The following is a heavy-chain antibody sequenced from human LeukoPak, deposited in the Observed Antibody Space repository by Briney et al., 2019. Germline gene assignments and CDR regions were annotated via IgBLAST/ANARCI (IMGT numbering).Heavy chain of an antibody. Sequence: GGSLRLSCAASGFTFSSYSMNWVRQAPGKGLEWVSSISSSSSSIYYADSVKGRFTISRDNAKNSPYLQMNSLRAEDTAVYYCARAVLDAFDIWGQGTMVTVSS. CDR2: ISSSSSSI. V-gene: IGHV3-21*01. CDR3: ARAVLDAFDI. D-gene: IGHD4/OR15-4a*01. J-gene: IGHJ3*02. CDR1: GFTFSSYS.